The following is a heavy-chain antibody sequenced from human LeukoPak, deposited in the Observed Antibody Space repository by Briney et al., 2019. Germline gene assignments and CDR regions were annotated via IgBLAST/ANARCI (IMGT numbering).Heavy chain of an antibody. Sequence: GGSLRLSCAASGFPFSSYGIHWVCQAPGKGLEWVAVISHEGSYQNYADSVKGRFTISRDNSKNMAFLQMNSLSAEDTAVYYCARTREQWQVLDYWGQGTLVTVSS. CDR2: ISHEGSYQ. J-gene: IGHJ4*02. CDR3: ARTREQWQVLDY. D-gene: IGHD6-19*01. V-gene: IGHV3-30*03. CDR1: GFPFSSYG.